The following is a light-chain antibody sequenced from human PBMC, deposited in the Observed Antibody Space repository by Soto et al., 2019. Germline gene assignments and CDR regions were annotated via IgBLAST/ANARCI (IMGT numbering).Light chain of an antibody. CDR1: DIESKN. V-gene: IGLV3-21*02. J-gene: IGLJ1*01. Sequence: SYELTQPPSVSVAPGQTARVNCGGNDIESKNVHWYQQKAGQAPVLVVYNDYGRPSGIPERFSGSNSGNTATLTISRVEAGDEADYYCQVWDKRSDQYVFGTGTKLTVL. CDR3: QVWDKRSDQYV. CDR2: NDY.